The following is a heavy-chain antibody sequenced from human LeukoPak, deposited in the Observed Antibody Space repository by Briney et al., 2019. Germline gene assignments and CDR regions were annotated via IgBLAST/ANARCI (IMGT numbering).Heavy chain of an antibody. CDR1: GGSISPYY. CDR2: VYYSGST. J-gene: IGHJ5*02. V-gene: IGHV4-59*01. Sequence: KSSETLSLTCTVSGGSISPYYWSWIRQPPGKGLEWIGYVYYSGSTNYNPSLKSRVTISVDTSKSQFSLKLTSVTAADTAVYYCARGGGSGRGNWYDPWGQRSLVIVSS. D-gene: IGHD3-10*01. CDR3: ARGGGSGRGNWYDP.